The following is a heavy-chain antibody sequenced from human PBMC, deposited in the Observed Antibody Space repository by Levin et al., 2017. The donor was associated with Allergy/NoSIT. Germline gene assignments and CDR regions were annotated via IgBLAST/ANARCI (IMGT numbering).Heavy chain of an antibody. CDR2: IIPIFGTA. Sequence: EASVKVSCKASGGTFSSYAISWVRQAPGQGLEWMGGIIPIFGTANYAQKFQGRVTITADESTSTAYMELSSLRSEDTAVYYCARDGEYCSSTSCHTHNWFDPWGQGTLVTVSS. CDR1: GGTFSSYA. V-gene: IGHV1-69*13. D-gene: IGHD2-2*02. CDR3: ARDGEYCSSTSCHTHNWFDP. J-gene: IGHJ5*02.